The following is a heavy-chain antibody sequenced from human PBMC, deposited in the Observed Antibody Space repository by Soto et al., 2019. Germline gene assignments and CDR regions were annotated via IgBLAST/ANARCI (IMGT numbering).Heavy chain of an antibody. Sequence: GGSLRLSCAASGFTLSSYAMSWVRQAPGKGLEWVSAISPSGSITYNADSVKGRFTLSRDNFKNTLYLQMNSLRAEDTAVYYCAKDLSGFSYGYYFDCWGQGTLVTVSS. CDR3: AKDLSGFSYGYYFDC. J-gene: IGHJ4*02. D-gene: IGHD5-18*01. CDR1: GFTLSSYA. V-gene: IGHV3-23*01. CDR2: ISPSGSIT.